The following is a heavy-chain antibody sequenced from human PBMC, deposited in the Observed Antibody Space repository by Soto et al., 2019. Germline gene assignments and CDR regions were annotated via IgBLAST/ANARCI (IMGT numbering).Heavy chain of an antibody. D-gene: IGHD3-3*01. CDR1: GGSFRGYY. CDR3: ARVHYDFWSGYYKGYYYYYGMDV. CDR2: INHSGST. J-gene: IGHJ6*02. V-gene: IGHV4-34*01. Sequence: SETLSLTCAVYGGSFRGYYWSWIRQPPGKGLEWIGEINHSGSTNYNPSLKSRVTISVDTSKNQFSLKLSSVTAADTAVYYCARVHYDFWSGYYKGYYYYYGMDVWGQGTTVT.